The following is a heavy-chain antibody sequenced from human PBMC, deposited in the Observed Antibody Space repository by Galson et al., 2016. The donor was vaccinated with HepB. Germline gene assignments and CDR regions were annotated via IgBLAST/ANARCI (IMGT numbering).Heavy chain of an antibody. J-gene: IGHJ4*02. CDR2: INQDGSPK. CDR1: GFTFSNYW. CDR3: ARDRSSGSGNFGY. Sequence: SLRLSCAASGFTFSNYWMSWVRQAPGKGLEWVANINQDGSPKSYADSVKGRFTVSRDNAKNSLYLQMNSLRAADTAVYYCARDRSSGSGNFGYWGQGTLVTVSS. V-gene: IGHV3-7*03. D-gene: IGHD3-10*01.